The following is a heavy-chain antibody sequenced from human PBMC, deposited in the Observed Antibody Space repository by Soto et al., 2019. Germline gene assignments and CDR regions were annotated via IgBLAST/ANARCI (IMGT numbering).Heavy chain of an antibody. CDR2: ISSSSSYI. J-gene: IGHJ6*02. V-gene: IGHV3-21*01. D-gene: IGHD6-13*01. CDR3: TRDWQQLVHVYYYGMDV. Sequence: EVQLVESGGGLVKPGGSLRLSCAASGFTFSSYSMNWVRQAPGKGLVWVSSISSSSSYIYYADSVKGRFTISRDNAKTSLYLQMNSLSAEDTAVYYCTRDWQQLVHVYYYGMDVWGQRTTVTVSS. CDR1: GFTFSSYS.